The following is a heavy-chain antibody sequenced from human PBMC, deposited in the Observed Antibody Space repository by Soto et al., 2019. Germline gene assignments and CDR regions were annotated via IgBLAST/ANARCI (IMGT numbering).Heavy chain of an antibody. CDR2: IYNSGSN. V-gene: IGHV4-61*01. CDR1: TPSVSSGSSY. J-gene: IGHJ5*02. CDR3: ARDVLITIFGVVHNWFDP. Sequence: PQTLSPTSPLSTPSVSSGSSYCNWILHPPGRGLEWIGYIYNSGSNNYNPSLKSRVTISVDTSKNQFSLELSSVSGADTAVYYCARDVLITIFGVVHNWFDPWGQGTLVTVSS. D-gene: IGHD3-3*01.